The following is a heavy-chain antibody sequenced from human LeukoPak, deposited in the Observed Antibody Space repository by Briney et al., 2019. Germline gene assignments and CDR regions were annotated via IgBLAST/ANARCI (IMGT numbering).Heavy chain of an antibody. CDR2: INPNSGGT. V-gene: IGHV1-2*02. CDR1: GYTFTTYD. Sequence: ASVKVSCKASGYTFTTYDINWVRQAPGQGLEWMGWINPNSGGTNYAQKFQGRVTMTRDTSISTAYMELSRLRSDDTAVYYCARPSSSWYPNDAFDIWGQGTMVTVSS. D-gene: IGHD6-13*01. J-gene: IGHJ3*02. CDR3: ARPSSSWYPNDAFDI.